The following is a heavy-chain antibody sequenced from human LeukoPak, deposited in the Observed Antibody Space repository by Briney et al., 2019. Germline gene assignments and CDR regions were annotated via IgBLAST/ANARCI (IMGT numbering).Heavy chain of an antibody. CDR3: ARGRSDDSSGYYFDY. J-gene: IGHJ4*02. V-gene: IGHV1-46*01. D-gene: IGHD3-22*01. CDR2: INPSGGST. Sequence: ASVKVSCKASGYTFTSYYMHWVRQAPGQGLEWIGIINPSGGSTSYAQKFQGRVTMTRDMSTSTVYMELSSLRSEDTAVYYCARGRSDDSSGYYFDYWGQGTLVTVSS. CDR1: GYTFTSYY.